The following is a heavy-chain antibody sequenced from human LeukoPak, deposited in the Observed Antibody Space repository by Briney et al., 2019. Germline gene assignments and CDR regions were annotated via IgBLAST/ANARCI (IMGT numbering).Heavy chain of an antibody. CDR3: AREPQGQQLPDAFDI. CDR2: IIPIFGTA. Sequence: ATVKVSCKASGGTFSSYAISWVRQAPGQGLEWMGGIIPIFGTANYAQKFQGRVTITADESTSTAYMELSSLRSEDTAVYYCAREPQGQQLPDAFDIWGQGTMVTVSS. CDR1: GGTFSSYA. D-gene: IGHD6-13*01. J-gene: IGHJ3*02. V-gene: IGHV1-69*01.